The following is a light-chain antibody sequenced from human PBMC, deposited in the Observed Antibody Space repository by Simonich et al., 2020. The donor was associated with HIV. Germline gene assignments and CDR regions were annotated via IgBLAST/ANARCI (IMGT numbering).Light chain of an antibody. V-gene: IGKV4-1*01. CDR1: QSVLYSSNNKDY. J-gene: IGKJ4*01. Sequence: DIVMTQSPDSLAVSLGERATINCKSSQSVLYSSNNKDYLAWYQQKPGQPPNLLIYWASTRESGVPDRFSGSGSETDFTLTISSLQAEDVAVYYCQQYYSTPLTFGGGTKVEI. CDR2: WAS. CDR3: QQYYSTPLT.